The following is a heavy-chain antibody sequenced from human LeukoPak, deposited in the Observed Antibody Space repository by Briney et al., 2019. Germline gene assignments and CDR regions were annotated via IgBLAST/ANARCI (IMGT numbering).Heavy chain of an antibody. V-gene: IGHV3-23*01. J-gene: IGHJ5*02. D-gene: IGHD5-12*01. CDR3: AKDKVGIVATIRGANWFDP. CDR1: GFTFSSYA. CDR2: ISGSGGST. Sequence: GGSLRLSCAASGFTFSSYAMSWVRQAPGKGLEWVSAISGSGGSTYYADSVKGRFTISRDNSKNTLYLQMNSLRAEDTAVYYCAKDKVGIVATIRGANWFDPWGQGTLVTVSS.